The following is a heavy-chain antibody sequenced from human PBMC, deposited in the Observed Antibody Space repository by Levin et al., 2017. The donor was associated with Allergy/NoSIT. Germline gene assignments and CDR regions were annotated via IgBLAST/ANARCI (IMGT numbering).Heavy chain of an antibody. CDR3: GKRGYCSGNTCESHDAIDV. CDR1: GFQFSLYG. Sequence: GESLKISCAASGFQFSLYGMHWVRQAPGKGLEWVALIVFDGNDQYYADSVKGRFTISRDNSKNTFYPQISSLRENDTAIYYCGKRGYCSGNTCESHDAIDVWGQGTLVIVSS. J-gene: IGHJ3*01. D-gene: IGHD2-15*01. V-gene: IGHV3-30*03. CDR2: IVFDGNDQ.